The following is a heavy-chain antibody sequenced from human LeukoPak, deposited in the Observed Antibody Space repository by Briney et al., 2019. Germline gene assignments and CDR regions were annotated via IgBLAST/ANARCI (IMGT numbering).Heavy chain of an antibody. Sequence: GESLKISCKGSGYSFTSYWIGWVRQMPGKGLEWMGIIYPGDSDTRYSPSFQGQVTISADKSISTAYLQWDSPKASDTAMYYCARRYSSSSGASDAFDIWGQGTMVTVSS. V-gene: IGHV5-51*01. CDR2: IYPGDSDT. CDR3: ARRYSSSSGASDAFDI. J-gene: IGHJ3*02. D-gene: IGHD6-6*01. CDR1: GYSFTSYW.